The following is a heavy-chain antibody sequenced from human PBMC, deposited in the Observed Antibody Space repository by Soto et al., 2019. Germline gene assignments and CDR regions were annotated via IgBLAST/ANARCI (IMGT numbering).Heavy chain of an antibody. CDR1: GFTFSNYA. CDR2: ITRTDST. Sequence: GGSLRLPCTASGFTFSNYAMSWVRQAPGKGLEWVSAITRTDSTYYADSVKGRFTISRDNSRNTLYLQMNSLGAEDAALYYGAKALVGEVGATDYWGQGTLVTVSS. CDR3: AKALVGEVGATDY. D-gene: IGHD1-26*01. V-gene: IGHV3-23*01. J-gene: IGHJ4*02.